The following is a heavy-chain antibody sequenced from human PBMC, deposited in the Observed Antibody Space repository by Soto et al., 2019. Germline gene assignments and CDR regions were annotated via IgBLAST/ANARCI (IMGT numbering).Heavy chain of an antibody. Sequence: ASVKVSCKASGYTFTGYYMHWVRQAPGQGLEWMGWINPNSGGTNYAQKFQGWVTMARDTSISTAYMELSRLRSDDTAVYYCARNKYFWSGYPDDAFDIWGQGTMVTASS. CDR3: ARNKYFWSGYPDDAFDI. CDR1: GYTFTGYY. D-gene: IGHD3-3*01. CDR2: INPNSGGT. J-gene: IGHJ3*02. V-gene: IGHV1-2*04.